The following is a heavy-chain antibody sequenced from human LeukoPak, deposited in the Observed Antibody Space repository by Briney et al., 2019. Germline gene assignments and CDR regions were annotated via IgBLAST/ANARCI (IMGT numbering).Heavy chain of an antibody. J-gene: IGHJ4*02. CDR3: ARSGQWLVGYFDY. Sequence: GASVKVSCKASGGTFSSYAISWVRQAPGQGLEWMGGIIPIFGTANYAQKFQGRVTITADESTSTAYMELSSLRSEDTAVYYCARSGQWLVGYFDYWGQGTRVTVSS. CDR1: GGTFSSYA. V-gene: IGHV1-69*13. CDR2: IIPIFGTA. D-gene: IGHD6-19*01.